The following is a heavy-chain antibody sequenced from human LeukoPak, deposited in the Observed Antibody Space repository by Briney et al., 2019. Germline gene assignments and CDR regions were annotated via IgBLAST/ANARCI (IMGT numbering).Heavy chain of an antibody. CDR1: GFTFSIFW. CDR2: IKQDRSAK. Sequence: GGSLRLSCAASGFTFSIFWMSWVRQAPGKGLEWVANIKQDRSAKYYVDSAKGRFTISRDNATLYLEMNNLRAEDTAIYYCATCYGSSVNNWGQGTLVTVSS. D-gene: IGHD3-22*01. J-gene: IGHJ4*02. V-gene: IGHV3-7*01. CDR3: ATCYGSSVNN.